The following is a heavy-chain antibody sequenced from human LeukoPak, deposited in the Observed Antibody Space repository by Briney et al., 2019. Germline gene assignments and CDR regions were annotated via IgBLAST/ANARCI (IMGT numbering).Heavy chain of an antibody. D-gene: IGHD3-22*01. CDR1: GFTFSSYW. J-gene: IGHJ3*02. V-gene: IGHV3-7*01. CDR2: INQYGSEK. Sequence: GGSLRLSCAASGFTFSSYWMSWVRQAPGKGLEWVANINQYGSEKYYVDSVKGRFTISRDNAKNSLYLQMNSLRVEDTAVYYCARHSYDSSAYSPSDAFDIWGQGTMVTVSS. CDR3: ARHSYDSSAYSPSDAFDI.